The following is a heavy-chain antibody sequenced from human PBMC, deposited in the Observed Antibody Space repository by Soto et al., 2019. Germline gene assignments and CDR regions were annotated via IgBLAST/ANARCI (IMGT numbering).Heavy chain of an antibody. CDR2: INPNSGGT. D-gene: IGHD6-6*01. CDR3: ARWEQLVLGFDI. CDR1: GYTFTGYY. J-gene: IGHJ3*02. V-gene: IGHV1-2*02. Sequence: PGASVKVSCKASGYTFTGYYIHWVRQAPGQGLEWMGWINPNSGGTNFAQKFQGRVTVTRDTSISTAYMELTSLRSDDTAVYYCARWEQLVLGFDIWGQGTMVTVSS.